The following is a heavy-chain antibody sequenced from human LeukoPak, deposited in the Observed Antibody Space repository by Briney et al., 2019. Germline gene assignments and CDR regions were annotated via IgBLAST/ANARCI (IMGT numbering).Heavy chain of an antibody. Sequence: GESLKISCKGSGYSFTNYWIGWVRQMPGKGLEWMGIIYPGDSDTRYSPSFQGQVTISADKSISTAYLQWSSLKASDTAMYYCARVRSSGSYPFYYGMDVWGQGTTVTVSS. V-gene: IGHV5-51*01. CDR1: GYSFTNYW. CDR3: ARVRSSGSYPFYYGMDV. CDR2: IYPGDSDT. J-gene: IGHJ6*02. D-gene: IGHD1-26*01.